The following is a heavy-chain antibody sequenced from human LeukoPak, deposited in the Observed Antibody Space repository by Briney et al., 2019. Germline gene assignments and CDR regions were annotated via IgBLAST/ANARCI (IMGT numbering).Heavy chain of an antibody. CDR2: IWYDGSNK. CDR1: GFTFSSYG. CDR3: AKRNSRRFPDY. J-gene: IGHJ4*02. Sequence: GGSLRLSCAASGFTFSSYGMHWVRQAPGKGLEWVAVIWYDGSNKYYADSVKGRFTISRDNSKNTLYLQMNSLRAEDTAVYYCAKRNSRRFPDYWGQGTLVTVSS. D-gene: IGHD6-13*01. V-gene: IGHV3-33*06.